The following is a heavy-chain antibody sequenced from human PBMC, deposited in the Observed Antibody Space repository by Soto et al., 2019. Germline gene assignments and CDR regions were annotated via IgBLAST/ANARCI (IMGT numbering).Heavy chain of an antibody. J-gene: IGHJ4*02. D-gene: IGHD5-12*01. Sequence: SETLSLTXTVSGGSISSYYWSWIRQPPGKGLEWIGYIYYSGSTNYNPSLKSRVTISVDTSKNQFSLKLSSVTAADTAVYYCGRGGDGYNRPYYFDYWGQGTLVTVSS. CDR2: IYYSGST. CDR1: GGSISSYY. CDR3: GRGGDGYNRPYYFDY. V-gene: IGHV4-59*01.